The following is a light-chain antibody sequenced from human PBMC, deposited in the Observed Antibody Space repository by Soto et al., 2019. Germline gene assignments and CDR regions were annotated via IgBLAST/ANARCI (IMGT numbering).Light chain of an antibody. CDR3: QQFYSTPWT. J-gene: IGKJ1*01. Sequence: DIVVTQSPDPLAVSLGERATINCKSSQSVLSTSNNKNYFAWYQQKPGQPPKLLFCWASTRESGVPDRFSGSGSGADFTLTISSLQVEDVAVYYCQQFYSTPWTFGQGTKVEIK. CDR2: WAS. CDR1: QSVLSTSNNKNY. V-gene: IGKV4-1*01.